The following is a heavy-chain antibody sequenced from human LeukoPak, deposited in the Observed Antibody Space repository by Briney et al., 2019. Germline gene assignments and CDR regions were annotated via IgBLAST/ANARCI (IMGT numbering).Heavy chain of an antibody. V-gene: IGHV1-3*01. J-gene: IGHJ6*02. CDR3: ARDQTPRWGYYYYGMDV. Sequence: ASVKVSCKASGYTFTSYAMHWVRQAPGQRLEWMGWINAGNGNTKYSQKFQGRVTITRDTSASTAYMELSSLRSEDTAVYYCARDQTPRWGYYYYGMDVWGQGTTVTVSS. CDR2: INAGNGNT. CDR1: GYTFTSYA. D-gene: IGHD3-16*01.